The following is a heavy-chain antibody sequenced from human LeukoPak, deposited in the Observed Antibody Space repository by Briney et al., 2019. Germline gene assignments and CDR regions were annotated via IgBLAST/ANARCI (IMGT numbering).Heavy chain of an antibody. V-gene: IGHV3-53*01. CDR3: ARVVRGVIYY. Sequence: GSLRLSCAASGFTVSSNYMSWVRQAPGKGLEWVSVIYSGGSIYYADSVKGRFTISRDNSKNTLYLQMNSLRAEDTAVYYCARVVRGVIYYWGQGTLVTVSS. D-gene: IGHD3-10*01. CDR2: IYSGGSI. CDR1: GFTVSSNY. J-gene: IGHJ4*02.